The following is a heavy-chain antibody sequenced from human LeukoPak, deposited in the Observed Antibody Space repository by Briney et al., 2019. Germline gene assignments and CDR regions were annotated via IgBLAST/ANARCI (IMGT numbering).Heavy chain of an antibody. J-gene: IGHJ4*02. CDR1: GYTFTSYG. V-gene: IGHV1-18*01. CDR2: ISADNGNT. Sequence: ASVKVSCKTSGYTFTSYGINWVRQAPGQGLEWMGWISADNGNTNYAQKLQGRVTMTTDTSTSTAYMELRSLRSDDKAVYYCARGYDYIWGSYRYSCDNWGQGTLVTVSS. CDR3: ARGYDYIWGSYRYSCDN. D-gene: IGHD3-16*02.